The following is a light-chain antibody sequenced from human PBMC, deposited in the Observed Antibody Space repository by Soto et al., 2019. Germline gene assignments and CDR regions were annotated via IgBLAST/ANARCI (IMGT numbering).Light chain of an antibody. J-gene: IGKJ2*01. Sequence: DIVMTQSADSLAVSLGERATINCKSSQSVLYSSDNKNYLAWYQQKPGQPPKLLIYWASTRVSGVPDRFSGSGSGTDFALTISSLQAEDVAVYYCQQYSGSPLMYTFGQGTKLEIK. CDR3: QQYSGSPLMYT. CDR2: WAS. V-gene: IGKV4-1*01. CDR1: QSVLYSSDNKNY.